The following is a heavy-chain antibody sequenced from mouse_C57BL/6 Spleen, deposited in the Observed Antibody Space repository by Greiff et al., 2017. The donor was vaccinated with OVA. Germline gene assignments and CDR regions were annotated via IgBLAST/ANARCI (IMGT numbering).Heavy chain of an antibody. D-gene: IGHD2-4*01. CDR1: GYSFTGYF. V-gene: IGHV1-20*01. CDR3: ARVGYDDDGGGMDY. J-gene: IGHJ4*01. CDR2: INPYNGDT. Sequence: VQLQQSGPELVKPGDSVKISCKASGYSFTGYFMNWVMQSHGKSLEWIGRINPYNGDTFYNQKFKGKATLTVDTSSSTAYMELRSLTSEDSAVYYCARVGYDDDGGGMDYWGQGTSVTVS.